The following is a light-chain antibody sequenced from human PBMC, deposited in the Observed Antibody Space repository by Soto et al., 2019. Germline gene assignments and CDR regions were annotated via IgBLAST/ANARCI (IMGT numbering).Light chain of an antibody. CDR2: DVS. V-gene: IGKV3-11*01. CDR3: QQRSNWPST. CDR1: QNISSY. J-gene: IGKJ5*01. Sequence: IVWTPSPGTRSLSLGTSATISCRASQNISSYLIWYQQKPGQDPSILIYDVSNRATGIPARFSGSGSGTDFNLTISRLETEECAVYEGQQRSNWPSTFCQVTRREIK.